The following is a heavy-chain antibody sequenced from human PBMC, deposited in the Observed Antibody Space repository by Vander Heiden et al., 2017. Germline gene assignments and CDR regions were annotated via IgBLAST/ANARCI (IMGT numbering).Heavy chain of an antibody. CDR1: GVTFSSDA. D-gene: IGHD3-22*01. V-gene: IGHV3-23*01. CDR3: AKDHGSGYWGPYDY. J-gene: IGHJ4*02. CDR2: ISGSGGST. Sequence: EVQLLESGGGLVQPGGSLRLSCAASGVTFSSDAMRWVRRAPGKGLEWVSAISGSGGSTSYADSVKGRFTISRDNSKNTLYLQMNSLRAEDTAVYYCAKDHGSGYWGPYDYWGQGTLVTVSS.